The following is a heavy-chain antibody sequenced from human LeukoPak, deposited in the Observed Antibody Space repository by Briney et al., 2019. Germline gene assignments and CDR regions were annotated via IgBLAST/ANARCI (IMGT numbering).Heavy chain of an antibody. CDR2: IYTSGST. V-gene: IGHV4-4*07. CDR3: ARGAVVPAAHYYYYYYMDV. D-gene: IGHD2-2*01. Sequence: TSETLSLTCTVSGGSISSYYWGWIRQPAGKGLEWIGRIYTSGSTNYNPSLKSRVTMSVDTSKNQFSLKLSSVTAAETAVYYCARGAVVPAAHYYYYYYMDVWGKGTTVTVSS. J-gene: IGHJ6*03. CDR1: GGSISSYY.